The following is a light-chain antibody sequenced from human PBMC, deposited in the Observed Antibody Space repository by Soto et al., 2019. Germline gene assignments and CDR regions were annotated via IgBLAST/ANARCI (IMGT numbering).Light chain of an antibody. CDR1: QSVSSN. CDR2: ATS. V-gene: IGKV3-15*01. J-gene: IGKJ1*01. Sequence: EIMLTQSPGGLSLSPGDRATLSCRASQSVSSNLAWYQQKPGQAPRLLIHATSIRATGVPARFSGSGSGTEFTLTITSLQSEDFAVYYCQQYDYSPRTFGQGTKVDIK. CDR3: QQYDYSPRT.